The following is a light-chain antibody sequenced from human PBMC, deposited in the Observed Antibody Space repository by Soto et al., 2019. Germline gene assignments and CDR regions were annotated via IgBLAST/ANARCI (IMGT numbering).Light chain of an antibody. CDR2: AAS. CDR3: QQYNNWPPPYT. CDR1: QSVSRN. Sequence: EIVMTQSPATLSVSPGERATLSCRASQSVSRNLAWYQQKPDQAPRLLIYAASTRATGIPARFSGSGSGTEFTLTISSLQSEDFAVYYCQQYNNWPPPYTFGQGTKVDIK. J-gene: IGKJ2*01. V-gene: IGKV3-15*01.